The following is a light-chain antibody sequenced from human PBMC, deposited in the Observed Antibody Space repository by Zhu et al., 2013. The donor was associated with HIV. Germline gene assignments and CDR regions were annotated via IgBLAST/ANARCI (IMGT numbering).Light chain of an antibody. CDR3: QHRSSWSLT. CDR2: GAS. J-gene: IGKJ4*01. CDR1: QTVSSNF. V-gene: IGKV3D-20*02. Sequence: EILLTQSPGTLSLSPGERATLSCRASQTVSSNFLAWYHQIPGQAPRLLIYGASNRATGIPDRFSGSGSGTDFTLTISSLESEDFAIYYCQHRSSWSLTFGGGTKVEIK.